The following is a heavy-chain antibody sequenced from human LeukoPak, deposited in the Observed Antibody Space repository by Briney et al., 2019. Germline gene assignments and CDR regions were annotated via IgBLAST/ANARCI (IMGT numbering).Heavy chain of an antibody. CDR3: AKDFGPRYCSGGSCPPQH. CDR2: ISYDGSNK. V-gene: IGHV3-30*18. D-gene: IGHD2-15*01. Sequence: GGSLRLSCAASGFTFSSYGMHWVRQAPGKGLEWVAVISYDGSNKYYADSVKGRFTISKDNSKNTLYLQMNSLRAEDTAVYYCAKDFGPRYCSGGSCPPQHWGQGTLVTVSS. J-gene: IGHJ1*01. CDR1: GFTFSSYG.